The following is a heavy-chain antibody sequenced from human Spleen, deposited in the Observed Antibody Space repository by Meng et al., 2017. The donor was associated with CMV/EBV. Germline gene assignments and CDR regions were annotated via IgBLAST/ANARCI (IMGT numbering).Heavy chain of an antibody. J-gene: IGHJ6*02. D-gene: IGHD4-11*01. V-gene: IGHV3-74*01. CDR1: GFTFSSYW. Sequence: GESLKISCAASGFTFSSYWMHWVRQAPGKGLVWVSRINSDGSSTSYADSVKGRFTISRENAKNSLYLQMNSLRAGDTAVYYCARGRPLGTVTVPYYGMDVWGQGTTVTVSS. CDR3: ARGRPLGTVTVPYYGMDV. CDR2: INSDGSST.